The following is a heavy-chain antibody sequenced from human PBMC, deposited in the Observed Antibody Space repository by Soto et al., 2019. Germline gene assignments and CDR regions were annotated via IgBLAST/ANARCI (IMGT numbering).Heavy chain of an antibody. CDR2: ISHDGNIK. V-gene: IGHV3-30*18. CDR1: GFSFSSYA. CDR3: AKELAYGDFWRGLEY. Sequence: QVQLVESGGGVIQPGRSLRLSCAASGFSFSSYAMHWVRQAPGKGLVWVAIISHDGNIKRYADFVEGRFIVFRDNSNNNLLLQMESLKTDDTPVYYCAKELAYGDFWRGLEYWGQGTLVTVAS. D-gene: IGHD3-3*01. J-gene: IGHJ4*02.